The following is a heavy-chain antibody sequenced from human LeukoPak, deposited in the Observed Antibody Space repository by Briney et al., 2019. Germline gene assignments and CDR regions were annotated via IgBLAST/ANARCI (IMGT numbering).Heavy chain of an antibody. CDR1: GGSISSSSYY. Sequence: SETLSLTCTVSGGSISSSSYYWGWIRQPPGKGLGWIGSIYYSGSTYYNPSLKSRVTISVDTSKNQFSLKLSSVTAADTAVYYCARGNRYYYDSSGYTIDYWGQGTLVTVSS. CDR2: IYYSGST. D-gene: IGHD3-22*01. CDR3: ARGNRYYYDSSGYTIDY. J-gene: IGHJ4*02. V-gene: IGHV4-39*07.